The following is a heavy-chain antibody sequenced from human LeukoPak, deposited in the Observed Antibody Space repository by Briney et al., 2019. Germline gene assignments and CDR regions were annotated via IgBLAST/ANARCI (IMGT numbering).Heavy chain of an antibody. Sequence: ASVKVSCKASGYTFTGYYMHWVRQAPGQGLEWMGWINLNSGGTNYAQKFQGRVTMTRDTSISTAYMELSRLRSDDTAVYYCARHRGGILYDAFDIWGQGTMVTVSS. CDR2: INLNSGGT. CDR3: ARHRGGILYDAFDI. D-gene: IGHD2-15*01. CDR1: GYTFTGYY. V-gene: IGHV1-2*02. J-gene: IGHJ3*02.